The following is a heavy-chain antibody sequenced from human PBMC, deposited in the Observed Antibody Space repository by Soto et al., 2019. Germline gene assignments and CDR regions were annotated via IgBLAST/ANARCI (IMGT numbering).Heavy chain of an antibody. CDR2: IYWDDNE. J-gene: IGHJ4*02. D-gene: IGHD4-17*01. CDR3: VYRDFGDYFFQF. CDR1: GFSLTTQGVH. Sequence: HITLKESGPTLVKPTQPLTLTCTFSGFSLTTQGVHVGWIRQPPGKALEWLALIYWDDNEVYSPSLKNRLTINKDTSKRQLVLTLATVDLVDTATYYCVYRDFGDYFFQFWGQRNLVNVSA. V-gene: IGHV2-5*02.